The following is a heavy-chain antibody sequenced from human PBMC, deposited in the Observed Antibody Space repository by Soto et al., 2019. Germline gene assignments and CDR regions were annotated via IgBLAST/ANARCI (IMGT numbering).Heavy chain of an antibody. CDR1: GFSLSNARMG. Sequence: QVTLKESGPVLVKPTETLTLTCTVSGFSLSNARMGVSWIRQPPGKALEWLAHIFSNDEKSYSTSLKSRLTSSKDTSKSQVVLTMTNMDPVDTATYYCARTIGYCSSTSCYAWFDPWGQGTLVTVSS. CDR3: ARTIGYCSSTSCYAWFDP. V-gene: IGHV2-26*01. D-gene: IGHD2-2*01. CDR2: IFSNDEK. J-gene: IGHJ5*02.